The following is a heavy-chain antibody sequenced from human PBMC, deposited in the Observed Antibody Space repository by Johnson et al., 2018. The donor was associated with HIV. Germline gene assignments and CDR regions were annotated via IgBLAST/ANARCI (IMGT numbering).Heavy chain of an antibody. D-gene: IGHD3-10*01. CDR3: ARGRITMVQGVIFGAFDI. J-gene: IGHJ3*02. Sequence: QVQLVESGGGVVQPGRSLRLSCAASGFTFSSYAMHWVRQAPGKGLEWVAVISYDGSNKYYADSVKGRFTIYRDNSKNTLYLQMNSLRAEDTAVYYCARGRITMVQGVIFGAFDIWGQGTMVTVSS. V-gene: IGHV3-30*04. CDR2: ISYDGSNK. CDR1: GFTFSSYA.